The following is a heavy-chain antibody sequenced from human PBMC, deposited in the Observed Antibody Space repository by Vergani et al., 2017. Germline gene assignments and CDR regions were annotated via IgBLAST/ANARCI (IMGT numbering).Heavy chain of an antibody. CDR2: IYSGGSP. Sequence: EVQLLESGGGLVQPGGSLRLSCAASGFIFSSYAMSWVRQAPGKGLEWVSVIYSGGSPYYADSVKGRFTISRDNSKNTLYLQMNSLRAEDTAVYYCARDRASSGILTGYYDGSYYYYYMDVWGKGTTVTVSS. CDR3: ARDRASSGILTGYYDGSYYYYYMDV. V-gene: IGHV3-23*03. CDR1: GFIFSSYA. D-gene: IGHD3-9*01. J-gene: IGHJ6*03.